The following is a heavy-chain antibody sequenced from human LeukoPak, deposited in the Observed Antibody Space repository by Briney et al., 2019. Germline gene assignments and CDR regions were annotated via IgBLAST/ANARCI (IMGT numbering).Heavy chain of an antibody. CDR1: GFTFSSYG. Sequence: GGSLRLSCAASGFTFSSYGMHWVRQAPGKGLEWVAVISYDGSNKYYADSVKGRFTISRDNSKNTLYLRMNSLRAEDTAVYYCAKGSYLDYWGQGTLVTVSS. CDR3: AKGSYLDY. V-gene: IGHV3-30*18. CDR2: ISYDGSNK. J-gene: IGHJ4*02.